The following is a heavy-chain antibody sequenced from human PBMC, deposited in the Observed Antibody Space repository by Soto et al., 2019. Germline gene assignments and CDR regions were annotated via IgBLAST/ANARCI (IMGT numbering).Heavy chain of an antibody. CDR3: ARDGRYCTWSDCKGDAFDL. D-gene: IGHD2-8*01. J-gene: IGHJ3*01. V-gene: IGHV3-7*01. CDR2: IKEDGTQQ. Sequence: EVQLVKSGGGLVQPGGSLRLSCAASGFSFSSHWMTWVRQAPGKGLEWVANIKEDGTQQYYVDSVKGRFFISRDNAKNSLSLQMHSLTAEDTAMYYCARDGRYCTWSDCKGDAFDLWGQGTVVTVSS. CDR1: GFSFSSHW.